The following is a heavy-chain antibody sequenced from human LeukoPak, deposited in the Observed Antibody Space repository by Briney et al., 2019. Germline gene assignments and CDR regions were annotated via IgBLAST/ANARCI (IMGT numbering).Heavy chain of an antibody. CDR1: GYIFTGYY. Sequence: ASVKVSCKASGYIFTGYYMHWVRQAPGQGLEWTGWINPNSGGTNYAQKFQGRVTMTRDTSINTAYMELSRLRSDDTAVYYCAREGSGWYGNFDYWGQGTLVTVSS. J-gene: IGHJ4*02. V-gene: IGHV1-2*02. CDR3: AREGSGWYGNFDY. CDR2: INPNSGGT. D-gene: IGHD6-19*01.